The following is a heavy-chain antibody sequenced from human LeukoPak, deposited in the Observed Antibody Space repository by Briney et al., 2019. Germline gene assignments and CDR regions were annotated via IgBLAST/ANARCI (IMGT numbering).Heavy chain of an antibody. D-gene: IGHD3-9*01. Sequence: EASVNVSCTASGYTFTSYDINWVRQATGQGLECMGWMNPNSGNTGYAQKFQGRVTMTRNTSISTAYMELSSLRSEDTAVYYCARASSYDIGNWFDPWGQGTLVTVSS. V-gene: IGHV1-8*01. CDR3: ARASSYDIGNWFDP. CDR2: MNPNSGNT. J-gene: IGHJ5*02. CDR1: GYTFTSYD.